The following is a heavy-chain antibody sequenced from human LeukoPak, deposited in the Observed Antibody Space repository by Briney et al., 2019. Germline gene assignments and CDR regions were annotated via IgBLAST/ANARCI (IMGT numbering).Heavy chain of an antibody. CDR3: ARGDCSSTSCYDVGAFDI. J-gene: IGHJ3*02. CDR2: IIPIFGTA. V-gene: IGHV1-69*13. D-gene: IGHD2-2*01. CDR1: GYTFTNYG. Sequence: SVKVSCKASGYTFTNYGISWVRQAPGQGLEWMGGIIPIFGTANYAQKFQGRVTITADESTSTAYMELSSLRSEDTAVYYCARGDCSSTSCYDVGAFDIWGQGTMVTVSS.